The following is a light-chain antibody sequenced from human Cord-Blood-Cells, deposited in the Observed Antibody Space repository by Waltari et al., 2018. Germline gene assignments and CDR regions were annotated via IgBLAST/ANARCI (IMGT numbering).Light chain of an antibody. CDR2: DAS. J-gene: IGKJ1*01. V-gene: IGKV3-11*01. Sequence: EIVLTQSPATLSLSPGERATISCRASQGVSSYLTWYQQNPGQAPRRLIYDASNRATGIPARFSGSGSGTDFTLTISSLEPEDFAVYYCQQRSNWSWTFGQGTKVEIK. CDR1: QGVSSY. CDR3: QQRSNWSWT.